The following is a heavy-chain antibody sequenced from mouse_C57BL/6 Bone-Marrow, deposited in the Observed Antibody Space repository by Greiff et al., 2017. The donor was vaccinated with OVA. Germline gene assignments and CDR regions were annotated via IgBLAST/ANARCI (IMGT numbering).Heavy chain of an antibody. V-gene: IGHV14-1*01. J-gene: IGHJ4*01. CDR2: IDPEDGDT. D-gene: IGHD1-1*01. Sequence: EVHLVESGAELVRPGASVKLSCTASGFNIKDYYMHWVKQRPEQGLEWIGRIDPEDGDTEYAPKFQGKATMTADTSSNTAYLQLSSLTSEDAAVYYCTTGTTVVAKGLDAMDYWGQGTSVTVSS. CDR1: GFNIKDYY. CDR3: TTGTTVVAKGLDAMDY.